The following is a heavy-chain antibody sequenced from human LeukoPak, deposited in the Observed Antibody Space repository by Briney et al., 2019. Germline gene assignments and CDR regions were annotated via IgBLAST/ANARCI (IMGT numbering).Heavy chain of an antibody. CDR2: ITGGGT. D-gene: IGHD1-26*01. J-gene: IGHJ6*03. Sequence: GGSLRLSCAASGFSFSTYAMSWVRQAPGKGLEWVSTITGGGTYYSDSVRGRFTISRANSKNTLFLQMNSLRAEDTAVYSCAKDLSGRSYSYYYMDVWGRGTTVTVSS. V-gene: IGHV3-23*01. CDR3: AKDLSGRSYSYYYMDV. CDR1: GFSFSTYA.